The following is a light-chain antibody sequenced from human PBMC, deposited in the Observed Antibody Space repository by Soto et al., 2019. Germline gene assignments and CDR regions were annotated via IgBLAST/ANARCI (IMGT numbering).Light chain of an antibody. CDR2: GAY. J-gene: IGKJ5*01. CDR1: QSVSSN. Sequence: EIVMTHSPPTLSVSPGERATLSFSASQSVSSNLAWYQQKPGQGPRLLIYGAYTRATGIPARFSGSGSGTEFTLTISSLQSEDFAVYYCQQYNNWPPQITFGQGTRLEI. CDR3: QQYNNWPPQIT. V-gene: IGKV3-15*01.